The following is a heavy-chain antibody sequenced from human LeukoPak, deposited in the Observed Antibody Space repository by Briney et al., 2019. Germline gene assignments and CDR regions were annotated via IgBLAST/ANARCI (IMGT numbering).Heavy chain of an antibody. D-gene: IGHD2-2*01. CDR3: AREYPYCSSTSCYDWFDP. CDR1: GYTFTSYD. V-gene: IGHV1-8*01. Sequence: GASVKVSCKASGYTFTSYDINWVRQATGQGLEWMGWMNPNSGNTGYAQKFQGRVTMTRDTSTSTVYMELSSLRSEDTAVYYCAREYPYCSSTSCYDWFDPWGQGTLVTVSS. J-gene: IGHJ5*02. CDR2: MNPNSGNT.